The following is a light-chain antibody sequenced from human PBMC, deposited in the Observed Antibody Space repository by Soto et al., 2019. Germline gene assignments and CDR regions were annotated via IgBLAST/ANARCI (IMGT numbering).Light chain of an antibody. CDR2: GAS. CDR1: QSVSSN. CDR3: QQYVTSSPRT. J-gene: IGKJ1*01. Sequence: EIVMTQSPATQSVSPGERATLSCRASQSVSSNLAWYQQKPGQAPRLLIYGASTRATGIPARFSGSGSGTEFTLTITRLEPEDFAVYYCQQYVTSSPRTFGQGTKVDIK. V-gene: IGKV3-15*01.